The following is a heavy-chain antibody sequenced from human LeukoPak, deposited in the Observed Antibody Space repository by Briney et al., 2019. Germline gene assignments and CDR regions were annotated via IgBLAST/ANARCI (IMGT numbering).Heavy chain of an antibody. D-gene: IGHD2-2*01. CDR2: IYYSGST. V-gene: IGHV4-59*01. J-gene: IGHJ5*02. Sequence: SETLSLTCTVSGGSISSYYWSWIRQPPGKGLEWIGYIYYSGSTNYNPSLKSRVTISVDTSKNQSSLKLSSVTAADTAVYYCARGVWAPAADNWFDPWGQGTLVTVSS. CDR1: GGSISSYY. CDR3: ARGVWAPAADNWFDP.